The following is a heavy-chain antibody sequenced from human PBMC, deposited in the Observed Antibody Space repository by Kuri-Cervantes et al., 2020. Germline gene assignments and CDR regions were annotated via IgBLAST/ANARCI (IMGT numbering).Heavy chain of an antibody. CDR2: VSWNGGSK. D-gene: IGHD3-10*01. Sequence: SLKISCAASGFTFDDYAMHRVRQAPGKGLEWVSGVSWNGGSKGYADSGNGRFIISRDNAKNSLHLQMNSLRAEDTAVYYCAREGAYYSTLDVWGQGTTVTVSS. CDR3: AREGAYYSTLDV. CDR1: GFTFDDYA. V-gene: IGHV3-9*01. J-gene: IGHJ6*02.